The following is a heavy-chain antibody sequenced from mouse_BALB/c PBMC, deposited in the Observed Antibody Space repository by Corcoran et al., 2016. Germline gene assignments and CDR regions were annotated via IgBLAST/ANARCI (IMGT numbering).Heavy chain of an antibody. CDR1: GYTFTNYG. J-gene: IGHJ3*01. CDR3: ASGDGNLAY. V-gene: IGHV9-3-1*01. D-gene: IGHD2-1*01. Sequence: QIQLVQSGPELKKPGETVKISCKASGYTFTNYGMNWVKQAPGKGLKWMGWINTYTGEPTYADDFKGRFAFSLETSASTAYLQINNLKNEDTATYFCASGDGNLAYWGQGTLVTVSA. CDR2: INTYTGEP.